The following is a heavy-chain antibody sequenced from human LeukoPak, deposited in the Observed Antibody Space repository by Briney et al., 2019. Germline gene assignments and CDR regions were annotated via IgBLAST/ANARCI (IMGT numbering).Heavy chain of an antibody. J-gene: IGHJ4*02. CDR2: ISGSGGST. V-gene: IGHV3-23*01. Sequence: GGSLRLSCAASGFTFSSYAMSWVRQAQGKGLEWVSAISGSGGSTYYADSVKGRFTISRDNSKNTLYLQMNSLRAEDTAVYYCAKDTIKWGSYRYFDYWGQGTLVTVSS. CDR3: AKDTIKWGSYRYFDY. CDR1: GFTFSSYA. D-gene: IGHD3-16*02.